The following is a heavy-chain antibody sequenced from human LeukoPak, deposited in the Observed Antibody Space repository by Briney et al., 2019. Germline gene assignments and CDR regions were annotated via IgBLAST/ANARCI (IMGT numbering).Heavy chain of an antibody. CDR2: ISYDGSNK. CDR3: ARDLDDSSGSRFDY. V-gene: IGHV3-30*01. D-gene: IGHD3-22*01. Sequence: PGGSLRLSCAASGFTFSSYAMHWVRQAPGKGLEWVAVISYDGSNKYYADSVKGRFPISRDNSKNTLYLQMNSLRAEDTAVYYCARDLDDSSGSRFDYWGQGTLVTVSS. J-gene: IGHJ4*02. CDR1: GFTFSSYA.